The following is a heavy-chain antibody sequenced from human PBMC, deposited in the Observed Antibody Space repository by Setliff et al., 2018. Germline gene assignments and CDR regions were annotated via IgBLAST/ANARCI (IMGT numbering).Heavy chain of an antibody. CDR2: IYNSGTT. V-gene: IGHV4-39*02. J-gene: IGHJ5*01. CDR3: AGRDYSGGDS. Sequence: PSETMSLTCIVAGDSISNTGYYWGWIRQPPGKGLEWIGRIYNSGTTNYNPSLKSRVTISADTSNNSFSLNLFSVTAADTAVYYCAGRDYSGGDSWGHGTLVTVSS. D-gene: IGHD4-4*01. CDR1: GDSISNTGYY.